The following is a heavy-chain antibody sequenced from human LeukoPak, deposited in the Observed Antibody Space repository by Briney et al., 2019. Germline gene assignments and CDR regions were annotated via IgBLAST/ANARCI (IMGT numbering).Heavy chain of an antibody. V-gene: IGHV3-30*18. J-gene: IGHJ4*02. CDR2: ISYDGSNK. CDR3: AKDRRNYGDYVGNFDY. CDR1: GFTFSSYG. Sequence: PGGSLRLSCAASGFTFSSYGMHWVRQAPGKGLEWVAVISYDGSNKYYADSVKGRFTISRDNSKNTLYLQMNSLRAEDTAVHYCAKDRRNYGDYVGNFDYWGQGTLVTVSS. D-gene: IGHD4-17*01.